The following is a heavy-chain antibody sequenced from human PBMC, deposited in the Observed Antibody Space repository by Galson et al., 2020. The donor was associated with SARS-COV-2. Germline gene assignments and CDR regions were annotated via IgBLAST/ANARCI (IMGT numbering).Heavy chain of an antibody. CDR1: GYSFTSYW. Sequence: GESLKISCKGSGYSFTSYWIGWVRQMPGKGLEWMGIIYPGDSDTRYSPSFQGQVTISADKSISTAYLQWSSLKASDTAMYYCARHPNLEWLLGKPGPAEYFQHWGQGTLVTVSS. CDR2: IYPGDSDT. V-gene: IGHV5-51*01. D-gene: IGHD3-3*01. J-gene: IGHJ1*01. CDR3: ARHPNLEWLLGKPGPAEYFQH.